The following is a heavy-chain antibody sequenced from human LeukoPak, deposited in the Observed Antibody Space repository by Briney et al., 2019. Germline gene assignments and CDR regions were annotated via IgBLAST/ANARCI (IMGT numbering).Heavy chain of an antibody. J-gene: IGHJ4*02. CDR2: INPNTGGT. D-gene: IGHD2-15*01. Sequence: ASVKVSCKASGYRFTGYYIHWVRQAPGQGLEWMGWINPNTGGTNYAQKFQGRVTMTRDTSINTAYMELSRLRSDDTAVYYCARDTCSGGSCSWYYFDYWGPGTLVTVSS. CDR1: GYRFTGYY. V-gene: IGHV1-2*02. CDR3: ARDTCSGGSCSWYYFDY.